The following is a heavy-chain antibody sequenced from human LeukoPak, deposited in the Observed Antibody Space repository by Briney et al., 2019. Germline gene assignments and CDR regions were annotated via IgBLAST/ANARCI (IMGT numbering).Heavy chain of an antibody. CDR1: GYTLTELS. CDR3: VRGRGNGRPENYFDY. J-gene: IGHJ4*02. Sequence: ASVKVSCKVSGYTLTELSMHWVRQAPGKRLEWMGGFDPEDGETIYAQKFQGRVTMTRNTSISTAYVELSSLRSEDTAVYYCVRGRGNGRPENYFDYWGQGTLVTVSS. D-gene: IGHD2-8*01. CDR2: FDPEDGET. V-gene: IGHV1-24*01.